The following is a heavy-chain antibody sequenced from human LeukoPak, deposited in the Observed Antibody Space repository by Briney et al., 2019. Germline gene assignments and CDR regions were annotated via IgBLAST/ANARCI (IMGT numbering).Heavy chain of an antibody. Sequence: GGSLRLSCAASGFTFNSYWIHWVRQAPGKGLVWVSRINSGGSKTSYADFVKGRFTISRDNAKNTLYLQMNSLRAEDTAVHYCAKQYYYDSSGYYGDYWGQGTLVTVSS. J-gene: IGHJ4*02. V-gene: IGHV3-74*01. D-gene: IGHD3-22*01. CDR3: AKQYYYDSSGYYGDY. CDR1: GFTFNSYW. CDR2: INSGGSKT.